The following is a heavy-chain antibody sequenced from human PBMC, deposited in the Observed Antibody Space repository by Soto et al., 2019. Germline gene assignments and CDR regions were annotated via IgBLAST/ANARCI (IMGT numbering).Heavy chain of an antibody. V-gene: IGHV3-7*01. CDR1: RFTFSSYW. CDR3: ARALVVVVQTLPAY. Sequence: GGSLRLSFAASRFTFSSYWMSWVRQAPGKGLEWVANINRDGSEKNYLDSVKGRFTISSDNAKNSLFLQMNSLRAEDTAVYYCARALVVVVQTLPAYWGQGTRVTVSS. CDR2: INRDGSEK. J-gene: IGHJ4*02. D-gene: IGHD2-2*01.